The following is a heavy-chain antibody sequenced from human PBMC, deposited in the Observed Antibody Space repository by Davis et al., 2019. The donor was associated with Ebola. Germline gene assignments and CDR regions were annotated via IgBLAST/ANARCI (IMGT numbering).Heavy chain of an antibody. CDR2: INPSGGST. J-gene: IGHJ6*02. CDR3: ARDKAPALGELSFGTYYYYGMDV. D-gene: IGHD3-16*02. CDR1: GYTFTSYY. Sequence: ASVKVSCKASGYTFTSYYMHWVRQAPGQGLEWMGIINPSGGSTSYAQKFQGRVTMTRDTSTSTVYMELSSLRSEDTAVYYCARDKAPALGELSFGTYYYYGMDVWGQGTTVTVSS. V-gene: IGHV1-46*01.